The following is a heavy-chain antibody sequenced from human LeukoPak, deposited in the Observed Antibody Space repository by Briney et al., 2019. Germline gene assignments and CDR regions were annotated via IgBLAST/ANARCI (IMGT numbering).Heavy chain of an antibody. CDR2: MNPNSGNT. V-gene: IGHV1-8*01. Sequence: ASVKVSCKASGYTFTSYDIDWVRQATGQGLEWMGWMNPNSGNTGYAQKFQGRVTMTRNTSISTAYMELSSLRSEDTAVYYCARVRMVRGARVGYYYGMDVWGQGTTVTVSS. CDR3: ARVRMVRGARVGYYYGMDV. D-gene: IGHD3-10*01. CDR1: GYTFTSYD. J-gene: IGHJ6*02.